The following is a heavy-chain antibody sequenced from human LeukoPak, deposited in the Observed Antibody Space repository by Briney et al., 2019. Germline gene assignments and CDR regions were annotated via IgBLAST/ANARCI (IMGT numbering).Heavy chain of an antibody. CDR3: AREYTLYRSGWFLDY. V-gene: IGHV4-39*07. CDR2: IDYSGST. CDR1: GDSSSSSIYY. J-gene: IGHJ4*02. Sequence: SETLSLTCAVSGDSSSSSIYYWGWIRQPPGKGLEWIGSIDYSGSTYYNPSLKSRAAISIDTSKNQFSLKLSSVTAADTAVYYCAREYTLYRSGWFLDYWGQGTVVTVSS. D-gene: IGHD6-19*01.